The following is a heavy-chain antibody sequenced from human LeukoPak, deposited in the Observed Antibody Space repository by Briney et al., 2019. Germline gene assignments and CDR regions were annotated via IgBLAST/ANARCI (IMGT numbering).Heavy chain of an antibody. CDR1: GFTFDDYG. D-gene: IGHD3-22*01. CDR2: INWSGGST. CDR3: AKDPFSYDSSGYYFD. J-gene: IGHJ4*02. V-gene: IGHV3-20*04. Sequence: GGSLRLSRAASGFTFDDYGMSWVRQAPGKGLEWVPGINWSGGSTGYADSVKGRFTISRDNAKNSLYLQMNSLRAEDTALYYCAKDPFSYDSSGYYFDWGQGTLVTVSS.